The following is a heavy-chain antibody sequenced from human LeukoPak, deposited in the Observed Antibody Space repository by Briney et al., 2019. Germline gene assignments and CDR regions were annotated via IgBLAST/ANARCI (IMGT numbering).Heavy chain of an antibody. V-gene: IGHV3-30*02. CDR1: GFTFSSYG. J-gene: IGHJ4*02. CDR3: AKDGRRAAAGKGEIDY. CDR2: IRYDGSNK. D-gene: IGHD6-13*01. Sequence: GGSPRLSCAASGFTFSSYGMHWVRQAPGKGLEWVAFIRYDGSNKYYADSVKGRFTISRDNSKNTLYLQMNSLRAEDTAVYYCAKDGRRAAAGKGEIDYWGQGTLVTVSS.